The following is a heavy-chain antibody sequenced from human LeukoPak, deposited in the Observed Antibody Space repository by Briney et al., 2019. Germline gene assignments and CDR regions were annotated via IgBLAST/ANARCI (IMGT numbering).Heavy chain of an antibody. J-gene: IGHJ6*03. D-gene: IGHD3-22*01. CDR3: ARGGPYYYDSTGVNYYYMDV. CDR1: GFTFSRYT. CDR2: ISYTSTYI. V-gene: IGHV3-21*01. Sequence: GGSLRLSCEASGFTFSRYTMNWVRQAPGKGLEWVASISYTSTYIYYSDSMKGRFTISRDNAKNSLYLQMNSLRAEDTAVYYCARGGPYYYDSTGVNYYYMDVWGKGTTVTVSS.